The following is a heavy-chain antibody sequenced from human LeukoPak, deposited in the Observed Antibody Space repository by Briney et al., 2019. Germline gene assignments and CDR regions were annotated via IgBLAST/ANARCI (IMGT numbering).Heavy chain of an antibody. J-gene: IGHJ6*03. V-gene: IGHV3-48*04. CDR1: GFTFSSYS. CDR2: ISSSSSTI. Sequence: QSGGSLRLSCAASGFTFSSYSMNWVRQAPGKGLEWVSYISSSSSTIYYADSVKGRFTISRDDAKNSLYLQMNSLRAEDTAVYYCARVLVGLPIYYYYYYMDVWGKGTTVTISS. CDR3: ARVLVGLPIYYYYYYMDV. D-gene: IGHD2-21*01.